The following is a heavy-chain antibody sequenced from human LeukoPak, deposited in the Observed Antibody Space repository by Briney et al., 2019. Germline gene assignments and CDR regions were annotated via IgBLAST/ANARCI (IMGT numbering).Heavy chain of an antibody. CDR2: IIPIFGTA. CDR1: GGTLSSVA. V-gene: IGHV1-69*05. J-gene: IGHJ3*02. CDR3: AGDYRDAFDI. Sequence: SVNLSCKVSGGTLSSVAISWVRQAAGRGREWMGGIIPIFGTAIYAQELQGRVTITTDESTSTAYMELSSLRSADTAVYYCAGDYRDAFDIWGQGTMVTVSS. D-gene: IGHD1-14*01.